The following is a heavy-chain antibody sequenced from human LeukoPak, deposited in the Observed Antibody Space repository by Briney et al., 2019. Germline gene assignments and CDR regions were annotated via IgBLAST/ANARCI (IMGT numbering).Heavy chain of an antibody. CDR3: AREASGSSRPFDY. V-gene: IGHV1-69*13. Sequence: ASVKVSCKASGGTFSSYAISWVRQAPGQGLEWMGGIIPIFGTANYAQKFQGRVTITADESTITAYMELSSLRSEDTAVYYCAREASGSSRPFDYWGQGTLVTVSS. D-gene: IGHD6-13*01. CDR1: GGTFSSYA. J-gene: IGHJ4*02. CDR2: IIPIFGTA.